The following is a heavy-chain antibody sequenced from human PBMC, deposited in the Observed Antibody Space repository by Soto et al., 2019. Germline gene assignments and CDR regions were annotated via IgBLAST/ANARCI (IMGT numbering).Heavy chain of an antibody. D-gene: IGHD6-6*01. J-gene: IGHJ4*02. CDR2: ISGSGGST. CDR3: AKNWDTTSSSSAH. Sequence: EVQLLESGGGLVQPGGSLRLSCAASGFTFSTYAMSWVRQAPGKGLEWVSAISGSGGSTYYADSVKGRFTISRDKSKKTLYVQMNSLRAEDTAVYYCAKNWDTTSSSSAHWGQGTLVTVSS. V-gene: IGHV3-23*01. CDR1: GFTFSTYA.